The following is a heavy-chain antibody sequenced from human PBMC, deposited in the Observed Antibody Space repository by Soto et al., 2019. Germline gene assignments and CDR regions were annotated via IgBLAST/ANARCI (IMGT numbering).Heavy chain of an antibody. D-gene: IGHD6-13*01. CDR2: TYYRSKWYN. Sequence: SQTLSLTCAISGDSVSSNSAAWNWIRQSPSRGLEWLGRTYYRSKWYNDYAASVKSRITISPDTSKNQFSLQLNSVTPEDTAVYYCARWGEGQQLVSSGMDVWGQGTTVTVSS. J-gene: IGHJ6*02. CDR3: ARWGEGQQLVSSGMDV. V-gene: IGHV6-1*01. CDR1: GDSVSSNSAA.